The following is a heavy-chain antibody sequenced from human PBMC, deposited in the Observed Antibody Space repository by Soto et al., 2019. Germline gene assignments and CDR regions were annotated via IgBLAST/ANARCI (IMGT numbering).Heavy chain of an antibody. Sequence: QVQLQESGPGLVKPSETLSLTCSVSGGSVNSDNYYWTWVRQPPGKGLEWIGNIHNSGTTNYNPSLQNRVTISIDTSKNQYSLKLTSVTAADAALYYGARDIRGFSRALDYWGRGTPVTVSS. V-gene: IGHV4-61*01. CDR3: ARDIRGFSRALDY. CDR1: GGSVNSDNYY. CDR2: IHNSGTT. J-gene: IGHJ4*02. D-gene: IGHD5-18*01.